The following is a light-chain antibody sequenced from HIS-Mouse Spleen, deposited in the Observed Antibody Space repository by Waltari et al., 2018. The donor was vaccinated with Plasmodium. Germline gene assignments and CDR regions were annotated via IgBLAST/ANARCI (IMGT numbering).Light chain of an antibody. J-gene: IGLJ1*01. Sequence: SYELTQPPSVSVSPGQTARITCSGAALPTKYAYLYQQKPGQAPVLVIYKDSERPSGIPERFSGSSSGTTVTLTISGVQAEDEADYYCQSADSSGTYVFGTGTKVTVL. CDR1: ALPTKY. CDR3: QSADSSGTYV. V-gene: IGLV3-25*03. CDR2: KDS.